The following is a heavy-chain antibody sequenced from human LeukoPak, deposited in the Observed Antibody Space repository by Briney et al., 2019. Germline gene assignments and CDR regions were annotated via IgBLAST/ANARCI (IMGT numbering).Heavy chain of an antibody. CDR1: GGSFNSGTYY. V-gene: IGHV4-39*01. D-gene: IGHD6-13*01. CDR2: IYYSGNT. J-gene: IGHJ4*02. Sequence: SETLSLTCTVSGGSFNSGTYYWGWIRQPPGKGLEWIGTIYYSGNTNYNPSLNSRFTISVDTSKNQFSLKLTSVSAADTAVYYCAMAPCGPYSSTWKSPFDYLGQGTLVIVSS. CDR3: AMAPCGPYSSTWKSPFDY.